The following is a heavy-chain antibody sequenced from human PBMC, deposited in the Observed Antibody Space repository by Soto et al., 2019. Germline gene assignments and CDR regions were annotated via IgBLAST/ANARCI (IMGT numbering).Heavy chain of an antibody. CDR3: ARDRVAVAGTEGDAFDI. Sequence: QVQLVQSGAEVKKPGSSVKVSCKASGGTFSSYAISWVRQAPGQGLEWMGGIIPIFGTANYAQKFQGRVTITADESTSKAYMELSSLRSEDTAVYYCARDRVAVAGTEGDAFDIWGQGTMVTVSS. CDR1: GGTFSSYA. CDR2: IIPIFGTA. D-gene: IGHD6-19*01. V-gene: IGHV1-69*01. J-gene: IGHJ3*02.